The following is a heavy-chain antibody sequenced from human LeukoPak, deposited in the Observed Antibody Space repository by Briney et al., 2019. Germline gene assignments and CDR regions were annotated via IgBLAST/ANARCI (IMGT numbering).Heavy chain of an antibody. V-gene: IGHV3-23*01. CDR1: GFTFSSYA. J-gene: IGHJ4*02. Sequence: GSLRLSCAASGFTFSSYAMSWVRQAPGKGLEWVSGISDSGGYTYYAYSVKGRFTISRDNSKNTLYLQMNSLRAEDTAVYYCAKKKGDYFDYWGQGTLVTVSS. CDR2: ISDSGGYT. CDR3: AKKKGDYFDY.